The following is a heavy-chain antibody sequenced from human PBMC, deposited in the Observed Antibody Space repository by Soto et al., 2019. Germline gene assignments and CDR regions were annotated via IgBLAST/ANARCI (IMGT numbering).Heavy chain of an antibody. CDR3: ARGWPSIYHDFCSGYSHAFDI. J-gene: IGHJ3*02. Sequence: XGSLRLSCAASGFTFSSYRMNWVRQAPGKGLEWVSSISSSSSYIYYADSVKGRFTISRDNAKNSLYLQMNSLRAEDTAVYYCARGWPSIYHDFCSGYSHAFDIWGQGTMVTVSS. CDR2: ISSSSSYI. CDR1: GFTFSSYR. D-gene: IGHD3-3*01. V-gene: IGHV3-21*01.